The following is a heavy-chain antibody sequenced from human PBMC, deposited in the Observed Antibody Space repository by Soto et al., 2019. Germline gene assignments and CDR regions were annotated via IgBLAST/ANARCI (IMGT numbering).Heavy chain of an antibody. CDR2: INHSGSA. CDR1: GGSFSGYI. Sequence: SETLSLTCDVYGGSFSGYIWTWTRQIPGKGKQWIGQINHSGSASYNPSLTSRVPISIHTYNSQFSLELSSVTAADTDAYYCALGLITGSQHSWGLYSFDSWGQGTQVT. J-gene: IGHJ5*01. D-gene: IGHD1-26*01. CDR3: ALGLITGSQHSWGLYSFDS. V-gene: IGHV4-34*01.